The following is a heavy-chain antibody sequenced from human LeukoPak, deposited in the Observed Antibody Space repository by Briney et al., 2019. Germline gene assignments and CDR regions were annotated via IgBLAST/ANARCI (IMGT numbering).Heavy chain of an antibody. J-gene: IGHJ4*02. Sequence: GASVKVSCKASGYTFTSYAMHWVRQAPGQGLEWMGIINPTGDSTSYAQNFQARVTMTRDTSTNTVHMELSSLRSEDTAVYYCARHPSPQLHHFDYWGQGTLVTVSS. CDR2: INPTGDST. CDR3: ARHPSPQLHHFDY. V-gene: IGHV1-46*01. D-gene: IGHD2-2*01. CDR1: GYTFTSYA.